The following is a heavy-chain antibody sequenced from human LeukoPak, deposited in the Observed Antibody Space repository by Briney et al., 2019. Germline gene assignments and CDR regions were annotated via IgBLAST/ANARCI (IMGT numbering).Heavy chain of an antibody. V-gene: IGHV4-39*01. CDR2: VYYSGST. Sequence: PSETLSLTCTVSGGSISSSGYYWGWIRQPPGKGPEWIGSVYYSGSTYYNPSLKSRVTISVDTSKNQFSLKLSSVTAADTAVYYCARRYCSGGSCYSDNWFDPWGQGTLVTVSS. CDR3: ARRYCSGGSCYSDNWFDP. D-gene: IGHD2-15*01. J-gene: IGHJ5*02. CDR1: GGSISSSGYY.